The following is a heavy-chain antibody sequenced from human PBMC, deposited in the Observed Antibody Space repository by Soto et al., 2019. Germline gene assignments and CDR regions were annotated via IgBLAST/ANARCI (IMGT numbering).Heavy chain of an antibody. Sequence: GASVKVSCKASGYTFTGYYMHWVRQAPGQGLEWMGWINPNSGGTNYAQKFQDWVTMTRDTSISTAYMELTRLRSDDTAVYYCARDPGHSIAAAGTPPPFDYWGQGTLVTVSS. D-gene: IGHD6-13*01. CDR2: INPNSGGT. CDR3: ARDPGHSIAAAGTPPPFDY. CDR1: GYTFTGYY. V-gene: IGHV1-2*04. J-gene: IGHJ4*02.